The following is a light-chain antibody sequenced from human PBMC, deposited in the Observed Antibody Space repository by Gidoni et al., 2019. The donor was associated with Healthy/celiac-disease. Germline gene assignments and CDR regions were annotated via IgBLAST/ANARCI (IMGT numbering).Light chain of an antibody. CDR1: QSISSW. J-gene: IGKJ1*01. Sequence: DIQMTQSPSTLSASVGDRVTITCRASQSISSWLAWYQQKPGKAPKLLLYKASSLESGVPSRFSGSGSGTEFTLTISSLQPDDFATYYCQQYNGTFXQXTKVEIK. V-gene: IGKV1-5*03. CDR2: KAS. CDR3: QQYNGT.